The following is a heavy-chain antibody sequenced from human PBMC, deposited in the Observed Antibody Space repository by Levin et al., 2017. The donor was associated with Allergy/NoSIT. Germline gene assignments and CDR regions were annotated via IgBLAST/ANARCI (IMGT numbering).Heavy chain of an antibody. CDR1: GFTFSSYA. CDR3: ARDEVQLWFLDY. Sequence: GESLKISCAASGFTFSSYAMHWVRQAPGKGLEWVAVISYDGSNKYYADSVKGRFTISRDNSKNTLYLQMNSLRAEDTAVYYCARDEVQLWFLDYWGQGTLVTVSS. D-gene: IGHD5-18*01. J-gene: IGHJ4*02. CDR2: ISYDGSNK. V-gene: IGHV3-30*04.